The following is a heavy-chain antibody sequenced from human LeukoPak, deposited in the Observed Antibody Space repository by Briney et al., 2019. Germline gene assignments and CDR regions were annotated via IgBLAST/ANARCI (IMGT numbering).Heavy chain of an antibody. D-gene: IGHD6-6*01. CDR3: ARVYGSSWGWFDP. J-gene: IGHJ5*02. CDR1: GGSISSGGYY. CDR2: IYYSGST. Sequence: SETLSLTCTVSGGSISSGGYYWSWIRQHPGKGLEWIGYIYYSGSTYYNPSLKSLVTISVDTSKSQFSLKLSSVTAADTAVYYCARVYGSSWGWFDPWGQGTLVTVSS. V-gene: IGHV4-31*01.